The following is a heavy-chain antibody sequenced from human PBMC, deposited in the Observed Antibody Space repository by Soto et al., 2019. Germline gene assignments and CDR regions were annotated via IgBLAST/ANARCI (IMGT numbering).Heavy chain of an antibody. CDR1: GGSISSYY. Sequence: SETLSLTCTVSGGSISSYYWSWIRQPPGKGLEWIGYIYYSGSTNYNPSLKSRVTISVDTSKNQFSLKLSSVTAADTAVYYCARESSIAALNYWGAGTMLTVSS. V-gene: IGHV4-59*01. CDR3: ARESSIAALNY. D-gene: IGHD6-6*01. J-gene: IGHJ4*02. CDR2: IYYSGST.